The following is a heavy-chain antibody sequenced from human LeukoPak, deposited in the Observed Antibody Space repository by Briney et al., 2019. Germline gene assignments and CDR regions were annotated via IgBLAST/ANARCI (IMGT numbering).Heavy chain of an antibody. V-gene: IGHV4-30-4*08. Sequence: PSQTLSLTCTVSGGSISSGDYYWSWIRQPPGKGLEGIGYIYYSGSTYYNPSLKTRVTISVDASKNQFSLKLSPVTAADTAVYYWARGTGLEIWFDYWGQGTLVTVSS. CDR3: ARGTGLEIWFDY. CDR2: IYYSGST. CDR1: GGSISSGDYY. D-gene: IGHD3/OR15-3a*01. J-gene: IGHJ4*02.